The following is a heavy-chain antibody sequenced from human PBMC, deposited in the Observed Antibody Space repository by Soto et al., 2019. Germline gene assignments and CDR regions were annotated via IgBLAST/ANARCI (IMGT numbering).Heavy chain of an antibody. CDR1: GYTFTKFG. V-gene: IGHV1-18*01. D-gene: IGHD2-15*01. Sequence: QVQLVQSGAEVKKPGASVKVSCKASGYTFTKFGISWVRQAPGQGLEWLGWLSTYREDRNYAQRVQDRVSMTTDTSASTAYMELRTLISDDPAVYYCARMSLVAGPTDAFDIWGQGTMVTVSS. CDR3: ARMSLVAGPTDAFDI. J-gene: IGHJ3*02. CDR2: LSTYREDR.